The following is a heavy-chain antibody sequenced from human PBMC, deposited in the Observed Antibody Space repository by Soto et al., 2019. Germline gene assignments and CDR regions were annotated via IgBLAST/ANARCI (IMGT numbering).Heavy chain of an antibody. V-gene: IGHV3-23*01. CDR3: ARDPSHSYYTLFYYFDY. D-gene: IGHD1-26*01. CDR2: ISGSGSNT. CDR1: GFTFSTHA. J-gene: IGHJ4*02. Sequence: GGSLRLSCEASGFTFSTHAMSWVRQAPGKGLEWVSAISGSGSNTYYADSVKGRFTISRDDSKSTLYLQMNSLRAEDTAVYYCARDPSHSYYTLFYYFDYWGQGTLVTVSS.